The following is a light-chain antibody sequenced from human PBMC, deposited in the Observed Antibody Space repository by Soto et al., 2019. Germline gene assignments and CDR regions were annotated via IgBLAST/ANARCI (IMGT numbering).Light chain of an antibody. Sequence: EIVLTQCPCTLSLSPGERATLSCRASQSVSSYLAWYQQKHGQAPRLLIYDASNRATGIPARFSGSGSGTDFTLTISSLEPEDFAVYYCQQRCNWPITFGQGTRLEIK. V-gene: IGKV3-11*01. CDR2: DAS. J-gene: IGKJ5*01. CDR1: QSVSSY. CDR3: QQRCNWPIT.